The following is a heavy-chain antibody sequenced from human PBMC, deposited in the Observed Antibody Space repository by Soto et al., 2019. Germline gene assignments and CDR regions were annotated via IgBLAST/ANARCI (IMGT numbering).Heavy chain of an antibody. CDR3: SSWLLLCDAFDI. CDR1: GFTFSSYA. Sequence: PGGSLRLSCAASGFTFSSYAMSWVRQAPGKGLEWVSAISGSGGSTYYADSVKGRFTISRDNSKNTLYLQMNSLRAEDTAVYYFSSWLLLCDAFDIWGQGTMVTGSS. J-gene: IGHJ3*02. D-gene: IGHD3-22*01. CDR2: ISGSGGST. V-gene: IGHV3-23*01.